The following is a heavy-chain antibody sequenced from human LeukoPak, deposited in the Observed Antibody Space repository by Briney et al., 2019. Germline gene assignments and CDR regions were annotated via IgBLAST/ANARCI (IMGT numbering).Heavy chain of an antibody. CDR1: GFTFSSYA. V-gene: IGHV3-30-3*01. J-gene: IGHJ4*02. Sequence: GGSLRLSCAASGFTFSSYAMHWVRQAPGKGLEWVAVISYDGSNKYYADSVKGRFTISRDNSKNTLYLQMNSLRAEDTAVYYCARDGSYDSGLVDYWGQGTLVTVSS. CDR3: ARDGSYDSGLVDY. CDR2: ISYDGSNK. D-gene: IGHD3-22*01.